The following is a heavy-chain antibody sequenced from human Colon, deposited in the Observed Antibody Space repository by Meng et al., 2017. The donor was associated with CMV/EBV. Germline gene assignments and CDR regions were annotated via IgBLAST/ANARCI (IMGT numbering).Heavy chain of an antibody. D-gene: IGHD1-7*01. V-gene: IGHV4-38-2*02. CDR3: ARKGITGTAVFDY. CDR2: IYHSGST. J-gene: IGHJ4*02. Sequence: SETLSLTCTVSGYSISSGYYWGWIRQPPGKGLEWIGSIYHSGSTYYNPSLKSRVTISVDTSKNQFSLKLSSVTAADTAVYYCARKGITGTAVFDYWGQGTLVTVSS. CDR1: GYSISSGYY.